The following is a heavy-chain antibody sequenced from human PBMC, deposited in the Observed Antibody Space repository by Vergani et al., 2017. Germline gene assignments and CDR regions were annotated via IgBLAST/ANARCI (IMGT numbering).Heavy chain of an antibody. V-gene: IGHV4-39*01. J-gene: IGHJ4*02. CDR1: GDSVISTDYH. CDR2: MDYSGST. Sequence: QVQLQESGPGLVKPSETLSLTCTVSGDSVISTDYHWGWIRQPPGKGLEWIGSMDYSGSTSYNPSLESRISITFATPKNQFSLKLTSVTAADTAVYYCTCKRGACRAAYCHSYDFWGPGTLVGVSS. D-gene: IGHD2-15*01. CDR3: TCKRGACRAAYCHSYDF.